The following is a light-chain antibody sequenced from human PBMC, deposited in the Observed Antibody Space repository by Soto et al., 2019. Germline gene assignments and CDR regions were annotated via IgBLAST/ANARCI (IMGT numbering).Light chain of an antibody. CDR1: QSMSSW. CDR3: QQYNSYSWT. CDR2: DAP. V-gene: IGKV1-5*01. J-gene: IGKJ1*01. Sequence: IQMTQSLSTLSASVGDRVTITCRASQSMSSWFAWFQQKPAKTTKLLMYDAPSMESGVPSRFSGSGSGTEFTLTISSLQPDDFATYYSQQYNSYSWTFGQGTKVDIK.